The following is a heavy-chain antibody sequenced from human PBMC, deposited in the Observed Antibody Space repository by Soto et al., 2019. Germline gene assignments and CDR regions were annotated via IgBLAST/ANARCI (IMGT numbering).Heavy chain of an antibody. CDR2: ISGSGGST. D-gene: IGHD6-19*01. CDR1: GFTFSSYA. CDR3: AKAGGSVAVHYYYYYMDV. V-gene: IGHV3-23*01. Sequence: GGSLRLSCAASGFTFSSYAMSWVRQAPGKGLEWVSAISGSGGSTYYADSVKGRFTISRDNSKNTLYLQMNSLRAEDTAVYYCAKAGGSVAVHYYYYYMDVWGKGTTVTVSS. J-gene: IGHJ6*03.